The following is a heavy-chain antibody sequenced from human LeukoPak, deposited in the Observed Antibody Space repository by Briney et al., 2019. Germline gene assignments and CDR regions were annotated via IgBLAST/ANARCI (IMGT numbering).Heavy chain of an antibody. J-gene: IGHJ4*02. D-gene: IGHD2-15*01. CDR3: ARDVFREYCSGGSCYFDY. V-gene: IGHV1-69*13. CDR2: IIPIFGTA. CDR1: GGTFSSYA. Sequence: SVKVSCKASGGTFSSYAISWVRQAPGQGLEWMGGIIPIFGTANYAQKFQGRVTITADESTSTAYMELSSLRSEDTAVYYYARDVFREYCSGGSCYFDYWGQGTLVTVSS.